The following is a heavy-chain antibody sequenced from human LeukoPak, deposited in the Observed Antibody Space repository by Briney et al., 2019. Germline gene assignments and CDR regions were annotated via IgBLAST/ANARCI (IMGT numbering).Heavy chain of an antibody. CDR3: ARDSFKGGYDSSGYCFDY. CDR2: IYYSGST. J-gene: IGHJ4*02. Sequence: PSETLSLTCTVSGGSISSSSYYWGWIRQPPGKGLEWIGSIYYSGSTYYNPSLKSRVTISVDTSKNQVALKLSSVTAADTAVYYCARDSFKGGYDSSGYCFDYWGQGTLVTVSS. CDR1: GGSISSSSYY. D-gene: IGHD3-22*01. V-gene: IGHV4-39*02.